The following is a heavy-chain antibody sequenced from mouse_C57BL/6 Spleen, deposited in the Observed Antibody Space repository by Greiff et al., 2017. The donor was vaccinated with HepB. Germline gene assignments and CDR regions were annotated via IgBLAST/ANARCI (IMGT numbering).Heavy chain of an antibody. Sequence: EVQGVESGGGLVQPKGSLKLSCAASGFSFNTYAMNWVRQAPGKGLEWVARIRSKSNNYATYYADSVKDRFTISRDDSESMLYLQMNNLKTEDTAMYYCVRQGNGYDLMDYWGQGTSVTVSS. CDR1: GFSFNTYA. CDR2: IRSKSNNYAT. D-gene: IGHD2-2*01. J-gene: IGHJ4*01. CDR3: VRQGNGYDLMDY. V-gene: IGHV10-1*01.